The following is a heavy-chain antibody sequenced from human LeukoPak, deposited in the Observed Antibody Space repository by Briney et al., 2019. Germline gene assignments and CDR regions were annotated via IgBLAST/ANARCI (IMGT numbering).Heavy chain of an antibody. V-gene: IGHV4-34*01. CDR3: ARSGGDYSFDY. D-gene: IGHD2-21*02. J-gene: IGHJ4*02. CDR2: INHSGST. Sequence: PSETLSLTCAVYGGSFSGYYWSWIRQPPGKGLEWIGEINHSGSTNYNPSLKSRVAISVDTSKNQFSLKLSSVTAADTAVYYCARSGGDYSFDYWGQGTLVTVSS. CDR1: GGSFSGYY.